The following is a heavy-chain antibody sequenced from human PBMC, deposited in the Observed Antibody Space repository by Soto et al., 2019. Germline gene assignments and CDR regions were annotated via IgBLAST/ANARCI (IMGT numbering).Heavy chain of an antibody. Sequence: GGSLRLSCAASGFTFSSPSMSWVRQAPGKGLEWVSHISGSGGTTYYTDSVKGRFTISRDNSGNTLYLQMNSLGAEDTAVYYCTKCATMTNYYFDYWGQGTLVTVSS. V-gene: IGHV3-23*01. J-gene: IGHJ4*02. CDR1: GFTFSSPS. CDR3: TKCATMTNYYFDY. D-gene: IGHD4-17*01. CDR2: ISGSGGTT.